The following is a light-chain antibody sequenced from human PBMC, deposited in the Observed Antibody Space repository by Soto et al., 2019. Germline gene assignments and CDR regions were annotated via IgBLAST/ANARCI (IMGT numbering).Light chain of an antibody. V-gene: IGLV2-14*01. CDR2: EVT. CDR1: SXDIGGYNW. J-gene: IGLJ1*01. CDR3: SSYRRPTTLV. Sequence: QSVLTQPASVSGSPGQSITISCTGTSXDIGGYNWVSWYQQHPGRAPKLIISEVTNRPSGLSNRFSGSKSGNTASLTISGLQTEDEADYFCSSYRRPTTLVYGPGTRSPS.